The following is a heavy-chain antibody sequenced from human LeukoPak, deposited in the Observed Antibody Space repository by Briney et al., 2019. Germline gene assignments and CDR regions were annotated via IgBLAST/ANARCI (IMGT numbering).Heavy chain of an antibody. CDR2: IKEDGSEK. Sequence: GGSLRLSCIVSGFIYSDFWMTWVRQAPGKGLEWVANIKEDGSEKHYVDSVKGRFTVSRENAKNALYLQMNNLRAEDTAVYYCARYCRSTSCQDYWGQGILVTVSS. J-gene: IGHJ4*02. CDR3: ARYCRSTSCQDY. V-gene: IGHV3-7*03. CDR1: GFIYSDFW. D-gene: IGHD2-2*01.